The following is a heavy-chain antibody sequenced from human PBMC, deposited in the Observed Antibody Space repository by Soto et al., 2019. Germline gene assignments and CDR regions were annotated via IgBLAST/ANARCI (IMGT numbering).Heavy chain of an antibody. CDR1: GGSISSSSYY. CDR2: IYYSGTT. V-gene: IGHV4-39*01. D-gene: IGHD6-19*01. Sequence: SETLSLTCTVSGGSISSSSYYWGWIRQPPGKGLEWIGTIYYSGTTYYNPSLKSRVTMSVDRSKNQFSLKLSSVTAADTAVYYCARRGAVTVSLFDYWGQGTLGTVSS. CDR3: ARRGAVTVSLFDY. J-gene: IGHJ4*02.